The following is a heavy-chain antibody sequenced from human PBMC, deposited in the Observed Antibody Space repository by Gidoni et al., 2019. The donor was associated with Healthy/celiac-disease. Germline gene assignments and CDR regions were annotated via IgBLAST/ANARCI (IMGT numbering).Heavy chain of an antibody. V-gene: IGHV4-59*08. CDR2: IYYSGST. CDR3: ARQWDDAFDI. CDR1: GCSISSYY. D-gene: IGHD1-26*01. Sequence: QVQLQESGPGLVKPSETLSLTCTVSGCSISSYYWSWIRQPPGKGLEWIGYIYYSGSTNYNPSLKSRVTISVDTSKNQFSLKLSSVTAADTAVYYCARQWDDAFDIWGQGTMVTVSS. J-gene: IGHJ3*02.